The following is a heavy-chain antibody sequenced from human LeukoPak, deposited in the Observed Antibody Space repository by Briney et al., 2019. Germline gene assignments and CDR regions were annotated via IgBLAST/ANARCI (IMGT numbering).Heavy chain of an antibody. CDR3: ARAGGDYGDGYAYFDY. Sequence: GGPLRLSCAASGFTFDDYGMSWVRQAPGKGLEWVSGINWNGGSTGYADSVKGRFTISRDNAKNPLYLQMNSLRAEDTALYYCARAGGDYGDGYAYFDYWGQGTLVTVSS. V-gene: IGHV3-20*04. J-gene: IGHJ4*02. D-gene: IGHD4-17*01. CDR2: INWNGGST. CDR1: GFTFDDYG.